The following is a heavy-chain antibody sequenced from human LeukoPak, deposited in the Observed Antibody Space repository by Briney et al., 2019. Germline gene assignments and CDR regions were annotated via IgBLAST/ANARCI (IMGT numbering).Heavy chain of an antibody. J-gene: IGHJ3*02. D-gene: IGHD1-26*01. CDR1: GFTFDDYA. CDR3: AKDIGGGSYWYDAFDI. CDR2: ISWNSGSI. Sequence: GRSLRLSCAASGFTFDDYAMHWVRQAPGKGLEWVSGISWNSGSIGYADSVKGRFTISRDNAKNSLYLQMNSLKAEDTALYYCAKDIGGGSYWYDAFDIWGQGTMVTVSS. V-gene: IGHV3-9*01.